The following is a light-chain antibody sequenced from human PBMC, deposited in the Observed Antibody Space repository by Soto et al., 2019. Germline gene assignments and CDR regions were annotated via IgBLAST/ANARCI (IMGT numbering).Light chain of an antibody. J-gene: IGKJ1*01. V-gene: IGKV3-15*01. CDR3: QQYNNWPLT. Sequence: EIVMTQSPATLSVSPGERATLSCRASQSVSSNLAWYQQKPGQAPRLLIYGASTRATGIPARFSGIGSGTEFTFTISSLQSEDFAVYYCQQYNNWPLTFGQGTKVDIK. CDR1: QSVSSN. CDR2: GAS.